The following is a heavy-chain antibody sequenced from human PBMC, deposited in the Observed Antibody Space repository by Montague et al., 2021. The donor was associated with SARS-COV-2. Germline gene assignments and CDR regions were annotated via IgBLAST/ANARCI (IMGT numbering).Heavy chain of an antibody. D-gene: IGHD2-15*01. CDR1: GDSVSTHSGT. CDR3: ARAERGSCGDGNCYQYFFNY. CDR2: TYYRSEWYS. J-gene: IGHJ4*02. Sequence: CAISGDSVSTHSGTWNWVRLSPPRGLEWLGRTYYRSEWYSDYSVSVKSRISINPDTSKNQFSLQLNSVTPEDTAVYYCARAERGSCGDGNCYQYFFNYWGQGTLVIVSS. V-gene: IGHV6-1*01.